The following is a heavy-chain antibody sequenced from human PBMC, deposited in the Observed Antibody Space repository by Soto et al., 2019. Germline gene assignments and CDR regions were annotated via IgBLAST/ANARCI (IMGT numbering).Heavy chain of an antibody. Sequence: GGSLRLSCAASGFSFSTYTMSWVRQAPGKGLEWVSGISSSGGNTYYSDSVKGRFTISRDNSKDTLFLQMNRLGAEDTAIYFCAKDLTNGVAPTYFEYWGQGNLGTVSA. V-gene: IGHV3-23*01. D-gene: IGHD3-3*01. CDR1: GFSFSTYT. J-gene: IGHJ4*02. CDR3: AKDLTNGVAPTYFEY. CDR2: ISSSGGNT.